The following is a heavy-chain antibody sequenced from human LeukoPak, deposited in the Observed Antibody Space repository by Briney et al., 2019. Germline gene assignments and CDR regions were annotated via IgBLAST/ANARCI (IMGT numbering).Heavy chain of an antibody. D-gene: IGHD3-22*01. CDR3: ASKHYYDSSGTFDY. V-gene: IGHV1-69*05. J-gene: IGHJ4*02. CDR2: IIPIFGTA. Sequence: SVKVSCKASGGTFSGYAISWVRQAPGQGLEWMGGIIPIFGTANYAQKFHGRVTITTDESTSTAYMELSSLRSEDTAVYYCASKHYYDSSGTFDYWGQGTLVTVSS. CDR1: GGTFSGYA.